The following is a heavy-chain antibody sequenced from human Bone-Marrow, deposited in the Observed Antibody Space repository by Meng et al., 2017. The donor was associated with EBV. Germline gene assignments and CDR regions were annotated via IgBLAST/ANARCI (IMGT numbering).Heavy chain of an antibody. J-gene: IGHJ5*02. Sequence: ITLKGFCHTLVKPTHPLTLTCPFSGFSLSTSGVGVGWIRQPPGKALEWLALIYWDDDKRYSPSLKSRLTITKDTSKNQVVLTMTNMDPVDTATYYCAHSQWPPSFDPWGQGTLVTVSS. CDR1: GFSLSTSGVG. CDR2: IYWDDDK. CDR3: AHSQWPPSFDP. V-gene: IGHV2-5*02. D-gene: IGHD6-19*01.